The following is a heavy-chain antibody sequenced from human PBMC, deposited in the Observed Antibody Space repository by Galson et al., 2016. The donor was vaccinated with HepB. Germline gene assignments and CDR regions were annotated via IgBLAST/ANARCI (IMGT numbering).Heavy chain of an antibody. D-gene: IGHD1/OR15-1a*01. J-gene: IGHJ4*02. CDR1: GFSFSSYW. V-gene: IGHV3-23*01. CDR2: ISGSGGTT. Sequence: SLRLSCAASGFSFSSYWMTWVRQAPGKGLEWVSIISGSGGTTDYADSVKGRLTISRDNLRDTVYLQMNRLRVEDAAIYYCARNNAGYFHYWGQGILVTVTS. CDR3: ARNNAGYFHY.